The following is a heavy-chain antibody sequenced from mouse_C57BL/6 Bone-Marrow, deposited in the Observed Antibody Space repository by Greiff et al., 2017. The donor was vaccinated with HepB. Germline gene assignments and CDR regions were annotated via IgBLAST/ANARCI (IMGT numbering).Heavy chain of an antibody. V-gene: IGHV1-19*01. D-gene: IGHD1-1*01. CDR1: GYTFTDYY. Sequence: EVQLVESGPVLVKPGASVKMSCKASGYTFTDYYMNWVKQSHGKSLEWIGVINPYNGGTSYNQKFKGKATLTVDKSSSTAYMELNSLTSEDSAVYYCARDYYGSPWFAYWGQGTLVTVSA. J-gene: IGHJ3*01. CDR3: ARDYYGSPWFAY. CDR2: INPYNGGT.